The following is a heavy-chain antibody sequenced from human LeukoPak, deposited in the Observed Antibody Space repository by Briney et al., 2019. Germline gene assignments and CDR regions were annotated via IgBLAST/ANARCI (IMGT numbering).Heavy chain of an antibody. CDR2: MNPNSGNT. V-gene: IGHV1-8*01. D-gene: IGHD3-10*01. Sequence: ASVKVSCKASGYTFTSYDINWVRQATGQGLEWMGWMNPNSGNTGYAQKFQGRVTMTRNTSISTAYMELSSLRSEDTAVYYCARLYDSGSYAESPNDYWGQGTLVTVSS. J-gene: IGHJ4*02. CDR3: ARLYDSGSYAESPNDY. CDR1: GYTFTSYD.